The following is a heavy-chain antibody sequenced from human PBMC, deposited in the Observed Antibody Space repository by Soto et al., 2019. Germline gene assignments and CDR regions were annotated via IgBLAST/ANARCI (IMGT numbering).Heavy chain of an antibody. Sequence: ASVKVSCKASNYTFTSYGISWVRQAPGQGLEWMGWISVYYGTANYAQKFQGRVTITADESTSTAYMGLSSLRSEDTAVYYCARVLGTYYDFWSGFGSNWFDPWGQGTLVTVSS. CDR3: ARVLGTYYDFWSGFGSNWFDP. CDR2: ISVYYGTA. CDR1: NYTFTSYG. J-gene: IGHJ5*02. V-gene: IGHV1-69*13. D-gene: IGHD3-3*01.